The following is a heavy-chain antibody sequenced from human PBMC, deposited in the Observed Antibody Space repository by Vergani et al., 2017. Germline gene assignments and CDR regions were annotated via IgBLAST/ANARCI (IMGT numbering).Heavy chain of an antibody. CDR3: GRGSDNYN. J-gene: IGHJ4*02. D-gene: IGHD1-1*01. Sequence: DVQLLQSGGDLVQPGGSLKLSCVASGFTFSTNAMSWVRQTPGKGLELVSTIKNDGGKSHYAAFVKGRFAISRDNSRNTLYLQMNSLRVEDTAVYYCGRGSDNYNWGQGALVTV. CDR1: GFTFSTNA. V-gene: IGHV3-23*01. CDR2: IKNDGGKS.